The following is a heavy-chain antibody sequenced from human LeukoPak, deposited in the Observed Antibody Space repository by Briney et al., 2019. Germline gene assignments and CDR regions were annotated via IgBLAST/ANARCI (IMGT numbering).Heavy chain of an antibody. J-gene: IGHJ6*04. D-gene: IGHD6-6*01. CDR3: AREDHTVSELAARRLDV. CDR2: IIPILGIA. V-gene: IGHV1-69*04. CDR1: GGTFSSYA. Sequence: ASVKVSCKASGGTFSSYAISWVRQAPGQGLEWMGRIIPILGIANYAQKFQGRVTITADKSTSTAYMELSSLRSEDTAVYYCAREDHTVSELAARRLDVWGKGTTVTVSS.